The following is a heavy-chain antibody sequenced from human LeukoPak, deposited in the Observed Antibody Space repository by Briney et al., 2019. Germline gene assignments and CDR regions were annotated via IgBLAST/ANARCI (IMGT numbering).Heavy chain of an antibody. CDR2: IYTSGST. Sequence: SETLSLTCTVSGGSISSRTYYWGWIRQPPGKGLEWIGRIYTSGSTNYNPSLKSRVTMSVDTSKNQFSLKLSSVTAADTAIYLCARSEINDYMRFWGQGLQVIVSS. CDR1: GGSISSRTYY. V-gene: IGHV4-61*02. D-gene: IGHD4/OR15-4a*01. CDR3: ARSEINDYMRF. J-gene: IGHJ4*02.